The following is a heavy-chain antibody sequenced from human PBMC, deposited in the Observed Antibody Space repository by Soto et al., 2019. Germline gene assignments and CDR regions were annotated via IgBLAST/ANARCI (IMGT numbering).Heavy chain of an antibody. Sequence: QVQLVESGGGVVQPGRSLRLSCADSGFTFSNYGMHWVRQAPGKGLEWVAVIASDGRDKKYADSVRGRFTISRDNSKNTMYLEMNSLRGDDAAVYYCTKDKGPGPAVYYFDYWGQGTLVTVSS. CDR3: TKDKGPGPAVYYFDY. D-gene: IGHD6-19*01. V-gene: IGHV3-30*18. CDR1: GFTFSNYG. CDR2: IASDGRDK. J-gene: IGHJ4*02.